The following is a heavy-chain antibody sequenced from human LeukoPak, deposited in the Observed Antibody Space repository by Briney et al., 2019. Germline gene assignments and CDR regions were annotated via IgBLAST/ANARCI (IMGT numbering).Heavy chain of an antibody. V-gene: IGHV3-53*01. CDR2: IYSDGST. D-gene: IGHD2-15*01. J-gene: IGHJ4*02. CDR3: ARAAGTQRYYFDY. Sequence: GGSLRLSCAASGFTVSSNYMSWVRQAPGKGLEWVSVIYSDGSTYYADSVKGRFTISRDNSKNTLYLQMNSLRAEDTAVYYCARAAGTQRYYFDYWGQGTLVTVSS. CDR1: GFTVSSNY.